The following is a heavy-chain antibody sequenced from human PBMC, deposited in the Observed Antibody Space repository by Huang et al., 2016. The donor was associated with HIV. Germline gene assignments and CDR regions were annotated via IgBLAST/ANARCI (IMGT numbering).Heavy chain of an antibody. Sequence: EVELVESGGGLVKPGGSLRLFCAASGFAFSSYGMNWVRQAPGKGLWWGAFIVGDSSYSYYADSVKGRVTISRDNAKSSIYLQLDSLRAEDTAVYYCAYQQWLVGGLNHWGQGTLVVVSS. D-gene: IGHD6-19*01. J-gene: IGHJ5*02. CDR3: AYQQWLVGGLNH. CDR1: GFAFSSYG. V-gene: IGHV3-21*02. CDR2: IVGDSSYS.